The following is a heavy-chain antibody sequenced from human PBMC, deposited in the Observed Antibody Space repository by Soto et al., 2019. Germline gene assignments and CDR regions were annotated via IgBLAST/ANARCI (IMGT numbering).Heavy chain of an antibody. D-gene: IGHD2-15*01. V-gene: IGHV3-30*03. CDR3: ARPIPRWSYHYGMDV. Sequence: QLVESGGRGVQPGRSLRLSCEASEFTFSSYAMHWVRQAPGRGLEWVALISFDGTTEYYADSVKGRFIISRDNSRSMVYLQMDSLRPDDTAIYYCARPIPRWSYHYGMDVWGPGTTVTVPS. CDR2: ISFDGTTE. CDR1: EFTFSSYA. J-gene: IGHJ6*02.